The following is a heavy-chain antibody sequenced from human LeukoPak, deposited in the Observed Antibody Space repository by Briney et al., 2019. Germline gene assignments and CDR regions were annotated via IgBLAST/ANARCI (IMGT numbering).Heavy chain of an antibody. CDR2: IIPIFGTA. Sequence: SVKVSCKASGGTFSSYAISWVRQAPGQGLEWMGGIIPIFGTANYAQKFQGRVTITAGESTSTAYMELSRLRSDDTAVYYCARDPTPSSPRLAFFDNWFDPWGQGTLVTVSS. D-gene: IGHD6-13*01. CDR3: ARDPTPSSPRLAFFDNWFDP. V-gene: IGHV1-69*13. J-gene: IGHJ5*02. CDR1: GGTFSSYA.